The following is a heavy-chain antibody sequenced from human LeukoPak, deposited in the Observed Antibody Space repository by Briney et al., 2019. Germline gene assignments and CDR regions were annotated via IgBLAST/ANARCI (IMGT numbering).Heavy chain of an antibody. CDR3: ATRYYYDSSGYYSFDY. CDR2: ISAYNGNT. CDR1: GYTFTSYG. V-gene: IGHV1-18*01. J-gene: IGHJ4*02. Sequence: ASVKVSCKASGYTFTSYGISWVRQAPGQGLEWMGWISAYNGNTNYAQKLQGRVTMTTDTSTSTAYMELRSLRSDDTAVYYCATRYYYDSSGYYSFDYWGQGTLVTVSS. D-gene: IGHD3-22*01.